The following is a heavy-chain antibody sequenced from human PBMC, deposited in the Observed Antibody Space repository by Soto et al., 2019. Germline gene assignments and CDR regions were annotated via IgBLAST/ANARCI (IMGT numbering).Heavy chain of an antibody. V-gene: IGHV1-69*06. CDR1: GGTFSSYA. J-gene: IGHJ4*02. CDR2: IIPIFGTA. CDR3: ARSYSSSLGFFY. D-gene: IGHD6-6*01. Sequence: SVKVSCKASGGTFSSYAISWVRQAPGQGLEWMGGIIPIFGTANYAQKFQGRVTITADKSTSTAYMELSSLRSEDTAVYYCARSYSSSLGFFYWGQGTLVTVS.